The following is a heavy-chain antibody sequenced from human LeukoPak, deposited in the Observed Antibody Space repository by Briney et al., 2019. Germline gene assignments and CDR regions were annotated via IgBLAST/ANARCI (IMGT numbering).Heavy chain of an antibody. CDR2: ITGTGGTT. J-gene: IGHJ4*02. V-gene: IGHV3-23*01. CDR3: AKVTESDYSYPFDN. Sequence: GGSLRLSCAASEFTFSRFDMCWVRQAPGKGLEWVSRITGTGGTTQYADSVKGRFTISRDNSKNTLYLQMSSLRAEDTAVYYCAKVTESDYSYPFDNWGQGTLVTVSS. D-gene: IGHD3-22*01. CDR1: EFTFSRFD.